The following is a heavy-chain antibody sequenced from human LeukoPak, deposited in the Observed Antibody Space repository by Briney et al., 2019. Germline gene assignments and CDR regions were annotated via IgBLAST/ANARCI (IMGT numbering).Heavy chain of an antibody. D-gene: IGHD3-22*01. Sequence: PGGSLRLSCTASGFTFSNSAMSWVRQAPGKGLEWVSSISGSGDITYYADSVKGRFTISKDNSKNTLYLRMNSLRVEDTAVYYCANNYYDSSGFRQFDYWGQGTLVTVSS. J-gene: IGHJ4*02. CDR2: ISGSGDIT. V-gene: IGHV3-23*01. CDR1: GFTFSNSA. CDR3: ANNYYDSSGFRQFDY.